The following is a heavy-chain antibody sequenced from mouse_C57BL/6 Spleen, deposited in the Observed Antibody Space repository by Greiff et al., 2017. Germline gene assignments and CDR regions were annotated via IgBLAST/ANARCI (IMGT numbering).Heavy chain of an antibody. CDR3: AREGLGYWYFDV. D-gene: IGHD3-2*02. V-gene: IGHV1-78*01. J-gene: IGHJ1*03. CDR2: IYPSDGST. CDR1: GYTFTDHT. Sequence: VQLQQSDAELVKPGASVKISCKVSGYTFTDHTLPWLKQRPEQGREGIGYIYPSDGSTKYNEKFKGTATLTADKSYSTGYMRLNSLTSEDSAVYFCAREGLGYWYFDVWGRGTTDTFSS.